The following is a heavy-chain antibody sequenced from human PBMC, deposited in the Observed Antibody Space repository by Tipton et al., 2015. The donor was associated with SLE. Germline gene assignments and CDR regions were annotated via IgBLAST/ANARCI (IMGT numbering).Heavy chain of an antibody. D-gene: IGHD4-11*01. V-gene: IGHV4-31*03. Sequence: TLSLTCSVSGASISNDGHYWSWIRPHPGKGLEWIGYIYYSGSTYYNPSLTSRLSISVDTSKNQFSLNLRYVTAADTAVYYCARVTTNVDPWGQGTLVTVSS. CDR2: IYYSGST. J-gene: IGHJ5*02. CDR1: GASISNDGHY. CDR3: ARVTTNVDP.